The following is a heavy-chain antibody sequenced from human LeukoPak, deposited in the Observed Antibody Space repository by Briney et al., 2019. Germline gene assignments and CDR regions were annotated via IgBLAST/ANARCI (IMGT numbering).Heavy chain of an antibody. D-gene: IGHD3-3*01. CDR1: GYTFTHYY. CDR2: INTKTGRT. V-gene: IGHV1-2*02. J-gene: IGHJ4*02. Sequence: ASVRVSCKPSGYTFTHYYIHWVRQAPGQGLEWMGWINTKTGRTSFARTFQGRVTTTRDPSITTVYMDMAWLTSDATAIYFCARADFIDAGPYLIAQWGQGTLVTVSS. CDR3: ARADFIDAGPYLIAQ.